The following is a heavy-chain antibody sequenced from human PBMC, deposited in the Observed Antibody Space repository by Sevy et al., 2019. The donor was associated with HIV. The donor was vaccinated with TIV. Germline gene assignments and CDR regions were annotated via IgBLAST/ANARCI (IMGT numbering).Heavy chain of an antibody. V-gene: IGHV1-18*01. CDR3: AKEGKNIRSWFDP. D-gene: IGHD3-3*02. CDR2: ISGYNGYR. CDR1: GYSFTNYG. Sequence: ASVKVSCKASGYSFTNYGIGWVRQAPGQGLEWMGWISGYNGYRNYAQNLQGRVTMTTDTSTSTVYMELRSLRSDDTAIYYCAKEGKNIRSWFDPWGQGTLVTVSS. J-gene: IGHJ5*02.